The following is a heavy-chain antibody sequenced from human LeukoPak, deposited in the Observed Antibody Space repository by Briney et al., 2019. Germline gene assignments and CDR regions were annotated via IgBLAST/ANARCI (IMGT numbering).Heavy chain of an antibody. D-gene: IGHD3-3*01. V-gene: IGHV3-23*01. J-gene: IGHJ4*02. CDR3: AKSYDFWSGYSN. CDR1: GFTFSSYA. CDR2: ISGSGGST. Sequence: GGSLILSCAASGFTFSSYAMSWVRQAPGKGLEWVSAISGSGGSTYYADSVKGRFTISRDNSKNTLYLQMNSLRAEDTAVYYCAKSYDFWSGYSNWGQGTLVTVSS.